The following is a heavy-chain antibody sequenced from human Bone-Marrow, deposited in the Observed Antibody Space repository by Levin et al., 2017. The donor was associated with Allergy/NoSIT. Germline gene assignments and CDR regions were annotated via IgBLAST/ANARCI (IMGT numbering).Heavy chain of an antibody. CDR1: GGTFSSYA. V-gene: IGHV1-69*04. D-gene: IGHD3-22*01. CDR3: ASHYDSSGYYYRTRGYAFDI. Sequence: SVKVSCKASGGTFSSYAISWVRQAPGQGLEWMGRIIPILGIANYAQKFQGRVTITADKSTSTAYMELSSLRSEDTAVYYCASHYDSSGYYYRTRGYAFDIWGQGTTVTVSS. J-gene: IGHJ3*02. CDR2: IIPILGIA.